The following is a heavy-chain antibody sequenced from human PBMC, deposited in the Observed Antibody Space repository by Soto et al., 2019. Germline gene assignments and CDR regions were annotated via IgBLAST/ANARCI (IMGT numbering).Heavy chain of an antibody. V-gene: IGHV3-33*01. J-gene: IGHJ5*02. CDR1: GFPFGSHG. Sequence: QVQVVESGGGVVQPGTSLRLSCEASGFPFGSHGMHWVRQAPGKGLEWVGFIWYDGSHEDYAVSVRGRFTISRDDSKNTLYLQMDNLRGEDTGIYYCARDVAATGAARWLDPWGQGTLVSVSS. D-gene: IGHD1-1*01. CDR3: ARDVAATGAARWLDP. CDR2: IWYDGSHE.